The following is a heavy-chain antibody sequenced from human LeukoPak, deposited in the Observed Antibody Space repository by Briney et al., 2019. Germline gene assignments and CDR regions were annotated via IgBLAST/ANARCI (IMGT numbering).Heavy chain of an antibody. CDR2: INHSGST. CDR1: GGSFSGYY. Sequence: SETLSLTCAVYGGSFSGYYWSWIRQPPGKGLEWIGEINHSGSTNYNPSLKSRVTISVDTSKSQFPLKLSSVTAADRAVYYCARGRPLVIDYWGQGTLVTVSS. J-gene: IGHJ4*02. V-gene: IGHV4-34*01. CDR3: ARGRPLVIDY. D-gene: IGHD3-22*01.